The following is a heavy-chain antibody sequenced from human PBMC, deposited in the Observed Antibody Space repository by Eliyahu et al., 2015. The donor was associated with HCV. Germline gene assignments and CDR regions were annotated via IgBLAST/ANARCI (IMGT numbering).Heavy chain of an antibody. Sequence: QVQLVESGGGVVQPGRSLRLSCAASGFTFSSYGMHWVRQAPGKGLXWVAVIWYDGSNKYYADSVKGRFTISRDNSKNTLYLQMNSLRAEDTAVYYCARGPETFGVLDFDYWGQGTLVTVSS. J-gene: IGHJ4*02. CDR1: GFTFSSYG. CDR3: ARGPETFGVLDFDY. CDR2: IWYDGSNK. D-gene: IGHD3-10*01. V-gene: IGHV3-33*01.